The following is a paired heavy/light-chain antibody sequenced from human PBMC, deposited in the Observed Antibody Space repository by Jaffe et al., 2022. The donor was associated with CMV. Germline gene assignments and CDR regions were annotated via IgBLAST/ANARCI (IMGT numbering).Light chain of an antibody. CDR3: QQYDTYPWT. CDR2: SAS. J-gene: IGKJ1*01. Sequence: DIQMTQSPSTLSASVGDRVTITCRASQNIRTWLAWYQQRTGKAPKLLVYSASTLESGVPSRFSGSGSETHFTLTINSLQPDDFATYYCQQYDTYPWTFGQGTKVEIK. CDR1: QNIRTW. V-gene: IGKV1-5*03.
Heavy chain of an antibody. CDR3: ARGGFCATDMCQNSAYFQH. V-gene: IGHV3-48*03. J-gene: IGHJ1*01. CDR2: ITTSGADT. CDR1: GFRFNDYE. D-gene: IGHD3-9*01. Sequence: EVHLVESGGAVAQPGGALKLSCAASGFRFNDYEMNWVRQAPGKGLEWIANITTSGADTHYMDSVKGRFTISRDNAKNLLFLQMNSLRVEDTAIYYCARGGFCATDMCQNSAYFQHWGLGTLVTVSS.